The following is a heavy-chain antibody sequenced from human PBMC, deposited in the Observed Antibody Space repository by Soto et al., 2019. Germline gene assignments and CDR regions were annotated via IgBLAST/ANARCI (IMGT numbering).Heavy chain of an antibody. Sequence: SVKVSCKASGFTFTSSAVQWVRQARGQRLEWIGWIVVGSGNTNYAQKFQERVTITRDMSTSTAYMELSSLRSEDTAVYYCAAAYDSSGYPPGYFDYWGQGTLVTVSS. CDR2: IVVGSGNT. D-gene: IGHD3-22*01. V-gene: IGHV1-58*01. CDR1: GFTFTSSA. J-gene: IGHJ4*02. CDR3: AAAYDSSGYPPGYFDY.